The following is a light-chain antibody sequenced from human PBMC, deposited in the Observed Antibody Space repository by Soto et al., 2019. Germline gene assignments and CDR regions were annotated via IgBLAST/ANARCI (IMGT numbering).Light chain of an antibody. V-gene: IGLV2-23*02. CDR2: EVS. CDR1: SSDVGSYNF. CDR3: CSYAGSGTDNYV. J-gene: IGLJ1*01. Sequence: QSVLTQPASVSGSPGQSITISCTGTSSDVGSYNFVSWYQHHPGKVPKLMIYEVSKRPSGISNRFSGSKSGNTASLTISGLQAEDEADYYCCSYAGSGTDNYVFGTGTKVTVL.